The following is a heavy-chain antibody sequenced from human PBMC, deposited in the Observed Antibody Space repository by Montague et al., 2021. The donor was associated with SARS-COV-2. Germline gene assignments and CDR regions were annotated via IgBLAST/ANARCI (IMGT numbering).Heavy chain of an antibody. CDR2: IYYSGST. CDR1: GGSISSSSYY. V-gene: IGHV4-39*01. D-gene: IGHD2-15*01. J-gene: IGHJ3*02. CDR3: ARWKLYCSGGSCYSNRFDI. Sequence: SETLPLTCTVSGGSISSSSYYWGWIRQPPGKGLEWIGSIYYSGSTYYNPSLKSRVTISVDTSKNQFSLKLSSVTAADTAVYYCARWKLYCSGGSCYSNRFDIWGQGTMVTVSS.